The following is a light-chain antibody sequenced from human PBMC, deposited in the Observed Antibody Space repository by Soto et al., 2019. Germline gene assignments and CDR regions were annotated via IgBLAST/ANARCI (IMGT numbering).Light chain of an antibody. J-gene: IGKJ1*01. Sequence: DIQMTQSPSTLSASVGDRVTITCRASQSVNSWLAWFQQKPGKAPKLLIYKASSLHSGVSSRFSGGGSGTEFTLTISSLQPDDFATYYCQQYKTYWTVGPGTKVDIK. CDR1: QSVNSW. CDR2: KAS. CDR3: QQYKTYWT. V-gene: IGKV1-5*03.